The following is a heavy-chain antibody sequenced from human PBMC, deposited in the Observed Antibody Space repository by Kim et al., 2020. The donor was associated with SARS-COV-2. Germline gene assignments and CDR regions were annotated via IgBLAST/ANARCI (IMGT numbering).Heavy chain of an antibody. CDR1: GGSFSSSSYS. D-gene: IGHD3-10*01. J-gene: IGHJ4*02. CDR2: IYYSGST. Sequence: SETLSLTCTVSGGSFSSSSYSWGWIRQPPGKGLEWIGNIYYSGSTYYNPSLKSRVTISLDTSKNQFSLKLSSVTAADTAVYYCARLQYYYGSGSPTIYSFDYWGQGTLVTVSS. V-gene: IGHV4-39*01. CDR3: ARLQYYYGSGSPTIYSFDY.